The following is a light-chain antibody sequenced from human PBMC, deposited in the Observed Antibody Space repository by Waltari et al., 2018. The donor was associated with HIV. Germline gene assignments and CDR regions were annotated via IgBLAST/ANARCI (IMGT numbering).Light chain of an antibody. V-gene: IGLV2-8*01. CDR1: SSDHGGHNS. Sequence: QSALTQPPSASGPPGQSVTISCTGASSDHGGHNSVSWYQQRPGKAPKVIISEFSKRSSGVPNRFSCSTSGNTASLTVSGLQADDEAEYFCSFYGGSNILVFGGGTKLTVL. CDR2: EFS. J-gene: IGLJ2*01. CDR3: SFYGGSNILV.